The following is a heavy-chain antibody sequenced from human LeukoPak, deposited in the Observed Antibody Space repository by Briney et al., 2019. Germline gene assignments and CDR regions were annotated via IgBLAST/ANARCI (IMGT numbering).Heavy chain of an antibody. CDR1: GGSISSGSYY. Sequence: SETLSLTCTVPGGSISSGSYYWSWIRQPAGKGLEWIGRIYTSGSTNYNPSLKSRVTISVDTSKNQFSLKLSSVTAADTAVYYCASAILGVAARGKWFDPWGQGTLVTVSS. D-gene: IGHD2-15*01. CDR2: IYTSGST. V-gene: IGHV4-61*02. J-gene: IGHJ5*02. CDR3: ASAILGVAARGKWFDP.